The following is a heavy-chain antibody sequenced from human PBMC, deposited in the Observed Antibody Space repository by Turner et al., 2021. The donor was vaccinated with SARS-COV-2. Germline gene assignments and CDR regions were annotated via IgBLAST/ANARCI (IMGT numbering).Heavy chain of an antibody. V-gene: IGHV3-30*18. CDR3: AKQLGLYSNPMYYFDY. D-gene: IGHD4-4*01. J-gene: IGHJ4*02. CDR2: KSDDGSNK. Sequence: VPLVASGVGLVQPARSLRHSCAASGFTFSSYGMHWVRQAPGKGLEWVAVKSDDGSNKYYADSVKGRFTISRDNSKNTLYQQMNSLRAEDTAVYYCAKQLGLYSNPMYYFDYWGQGTLVTVSS. CDR1: GFTFSSYG.